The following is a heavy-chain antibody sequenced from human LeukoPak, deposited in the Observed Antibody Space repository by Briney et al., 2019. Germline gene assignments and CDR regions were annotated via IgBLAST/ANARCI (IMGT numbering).Heavy chain of an antibody. CDR1: GGSISSYY. CDR3: ARDRGYCSSTSCPEGFDP. CDR2: IYTSGST. D-gene: IGHD2-2*01. V-gene: IGHV4-4*07. J-gene: IGHJ5*02. Sequence: SETLSLTCTVSGGSISSYYWSWIRQPAGKGLEWIGRIYTSGSTNYNPSLKSRVTMSVDTSKNQFSLKLSSVTAADTAVYYCARDRGYCSSTSCPEGFDPWGQGTLVTVSS.